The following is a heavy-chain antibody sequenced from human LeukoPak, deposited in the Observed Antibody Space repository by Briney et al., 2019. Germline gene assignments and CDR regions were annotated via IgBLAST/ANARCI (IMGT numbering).Heavy chain of an antibody. Sequence: SETLSLTCTVSGGSISSSNYYWGWIRQPPGKGLEWIGSIYYSGSTYYNPSLKSRVTISVDTSKNQFSLKLSSVTAADTAVYYCARVSEQLVAVHFDPWGQGTLVTVSS. CDR1: GGSISSSNYY. D-gene: IGHD6-6*01. CDR2: IYYSGST. J-gene: IGHJ5*02. CDR3: ARVSEQLVAVHFDP. V-gene: IGHV4-39*07.